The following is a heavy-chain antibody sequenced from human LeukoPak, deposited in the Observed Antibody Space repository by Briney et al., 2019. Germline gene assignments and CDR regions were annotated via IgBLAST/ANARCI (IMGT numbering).Heavy chain of an antibody. V-gene: IGHV4-4*07. CDR1: GGSISSYY. CDR3: ARVVYSGSWGYFDY. CDR2: IYSSGNT. Sequence: SETLSLTCTVSGGSISSYYWSWIRQPAGKGLEWIGRIYSSGNTIYNPALKSRVTMSVDTSNNQFSLKLSSVTAADTAVYYCARVVYSGSWGYFDYWGQGILVTVSS. J-gene: IGHJ4*02. D-gene: IGHD3-10*01.